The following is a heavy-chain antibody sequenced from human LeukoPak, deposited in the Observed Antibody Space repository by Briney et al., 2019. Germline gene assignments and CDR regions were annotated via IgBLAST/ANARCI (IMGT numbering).Heavy chain of an antibody. CDR3: ARVYITHNTQNDY. J-gene: IGHJ4*02. V-gene: IGHV1-2*02. CDR1: GYTFTGYY. CDR2: INPNSGGT. Sequence: GASVKVSCKASGYTFTGYYMHWVRQAPGQGRAGMGWINPNSGGTNYAQKFQGRVTMTRDTSISTAYMELSRLRSDDTAVYYCARVYITHNTQNDYWGQGALVTVSS. D-gene: IGHD1-1*01.